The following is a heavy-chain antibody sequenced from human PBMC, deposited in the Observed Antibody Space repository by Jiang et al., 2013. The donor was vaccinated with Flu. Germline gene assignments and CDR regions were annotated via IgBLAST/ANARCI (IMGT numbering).Heavy chain of an antibody. V-gene: IGHV4-39*01. CDR2: IYYSGST. J-gene: IGHJ4*02. Sequence: GPGLVKPSETLSLTCTVSGGSISSSSYYWGWIRQPPGKGLEWIGSIYYSGSTYYNPSLKSRVTISVDTSKNQFSLKLSSVTAADTAVYYCARQGAAAGDFDYWGQGTLVTVSS. CDR1: GGSISSSSYY. CDR3: ARQGAAAGDFDY. D-gene: IGHD6-13*01.